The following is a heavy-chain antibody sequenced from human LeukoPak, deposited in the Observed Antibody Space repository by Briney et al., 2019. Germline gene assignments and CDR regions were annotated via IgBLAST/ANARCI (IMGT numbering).Heavy chain of an antibody. D-gene: IGHD5-12*01. Sequence: ASVKVSCKASRGTFTSYAISWVRQAPGQGLEWMGGIIPIFGTANYAQKFQGRVTITTDESTSTAYMELSSLRSEDTAVYYCARGIGGYNYFDYWGQGTLVTVSS. CDR2: IIPIFGTA. J-gene: IGHJ4*02. V-gene: IGHV1-69*05. CDR1: RGTFTSYA. CDR3: ARGIGGYNYFDY.